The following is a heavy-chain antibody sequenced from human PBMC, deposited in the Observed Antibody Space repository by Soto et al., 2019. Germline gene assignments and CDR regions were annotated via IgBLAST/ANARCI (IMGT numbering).Heavy chain of an antibody. CDR3: TRDQNC. J-gene: IGHJ4*02. CDR2: TDSGGST. V-gene: IGHV3-66*01. CDR1: GFTVSANY. Sequence: EVQLVESGGGLVQPGGSLRLSCAASGFTVSANYMSWVRQAPGKGLECLSVTDSGGSTYYTDSVKGRFTISRDNSKNTLYLQMSSLRPEDTAVYYCTRDQNCWGQGTLVTVSS.